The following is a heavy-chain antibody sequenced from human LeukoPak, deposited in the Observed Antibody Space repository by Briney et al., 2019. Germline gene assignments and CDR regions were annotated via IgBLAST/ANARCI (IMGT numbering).Heavy chain of an antibody. CDR1: GGSISNTNW. CDR3: WHSGYESGLDY. Sequence: PSETLSLTCGVSGGSISNTNWWTWVRQPPGKGLEWIGEVNLQGSTNYNPSLKSRVTISVDKSKNQFSLKLNSVTAADTAVYYCWHSGYESGLDYWGQGTLVTVSS. J-gene: IGHJ4*02. V-gene: IGHV4-4*02. CDR2: VNLQGST. D-gene: IGHD5-12*01.